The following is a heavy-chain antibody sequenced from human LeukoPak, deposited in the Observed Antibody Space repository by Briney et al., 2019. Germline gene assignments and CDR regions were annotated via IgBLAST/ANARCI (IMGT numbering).Heavy chain of an antibody. V-gene: IGHV3-74*01. D-gene: IGHD1-26*01. CDR3: ARDDAMGATIDY. Sequence: PGGSPRLSCAASGFTFSSYWMHWVRQAPGKGMVWVSRINTDGSSTSYVDSVKGRFTISRDNAKNTLYLQMNSLRAEDTAVYYCARDDAMGATIDYWGQGTLVTVSS. CDR1: GFTFSSYW. CDR2: INTDGSST. J-gene: IGHJ4*02.